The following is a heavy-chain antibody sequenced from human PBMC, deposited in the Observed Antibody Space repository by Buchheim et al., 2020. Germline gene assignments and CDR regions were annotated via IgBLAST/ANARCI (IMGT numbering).Heavy chain of an antibody. D-gene: IGHD3-22*01. CDR2: IWYDGSNK. J-gene: IGHJ4*02. V-gene: IGHV3-33*01. CDR1: GFTFSSYG. Sequence: QVQLVESGGGVVQPGRSLRLSCAASGFTFSSYGMHWVRQAPGKGLEWVAVIWYDGSNKYYADSVKGRFTISRDNSKNTLYLQMNSLRAEDTAVYYCAGEVKYYYDSRHFDYWGQGTL. CDR3: AGEVKYYYDSRHFDY.